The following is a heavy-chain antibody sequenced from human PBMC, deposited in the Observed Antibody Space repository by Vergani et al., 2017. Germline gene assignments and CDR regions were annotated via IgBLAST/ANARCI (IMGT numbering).Heavy chain of an antibody. V-gene: IGHV3-30*02. CDR1: GFTFSNFG. CDR2: IVKDGINT. CDR3: AKYLGDSTDGLPDS. J-gene: IGHJ4*02. Sequence: QVQLVESGGGVVQPGRSLRLSCAASGFTFSNFGMHWIRQAPGKGLEWLAYIVKDGINTRYRDAVKGRFTVSRDNSKDILYLQMDSLRSEDTALYYCAKYLGDSTDGLPDSWGPGTLVIVSS. D-gene: IGHD2-21*02.